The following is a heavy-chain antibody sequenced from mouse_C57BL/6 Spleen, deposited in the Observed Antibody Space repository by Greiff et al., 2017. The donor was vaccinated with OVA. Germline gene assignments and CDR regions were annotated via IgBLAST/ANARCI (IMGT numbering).Heavy chain of an antibody. V-gene: IGHV5-17*01. CDR1: GFTFSDYG. D-gene: IGHD1-1*01. CDR3: ARKSFYGSSFDY. CDR2: ISSGSSTI. Sequence: EVMLVQSGGGLVKPGGSLKLSCAASGFTFSDYGMHWVRQAPEKGLEWVAYISSGSSTIYYAATVKGRFTISRDNAKNTLFLQMTSLRSEDTAMYYCARKSFYGSSFDYWGQGTTLTVSS. J-gene: IGHJ2*01.